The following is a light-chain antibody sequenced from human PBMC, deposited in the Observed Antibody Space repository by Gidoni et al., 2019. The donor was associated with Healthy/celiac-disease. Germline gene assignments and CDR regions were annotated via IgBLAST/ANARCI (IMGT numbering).Light chain of an antibody. CDR1: QSVSSSY. V-gene: IGKV3-20*01. Sequence: EIVLTQSPGTLSLSPGERATLSCRASQSVSSSYLAWYQQKPGQAPRLLIYGASSRATGIPDRFRGSGSGTDFTLTISRLEPEDFAVYYCQQYGSSPWTFXXXTKVEIK. CDR3: QQYGSSPWT. J-gene: IGKJ1*01. CDR2: GAS.